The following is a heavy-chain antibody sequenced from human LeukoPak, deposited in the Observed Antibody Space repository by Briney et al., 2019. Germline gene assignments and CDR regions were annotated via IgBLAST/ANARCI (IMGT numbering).Heavy chain of an antibody. CDR3: ARTGGAAD. Sequence: SQTLSLTCAISGDSFSSNSAAWNWIRQSPSRGLEWLGRTYYRSKWNKNYAVSVKSRITINQDTSKNQFSLQLNSVTPEDAAVYYCARTGGAADWGQGTLVTVSS. J-gene: IGHJ4*02. CDR1: GDSFSSNSAA. CDR2: TYYRSKWNK. D-gene: IGHD1-14*01. V-gene: IGHV6-1*01.